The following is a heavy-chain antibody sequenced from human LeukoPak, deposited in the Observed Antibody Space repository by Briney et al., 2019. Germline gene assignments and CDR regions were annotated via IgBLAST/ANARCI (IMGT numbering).Heavy chain of an antibody. Sequence: PSETLSLTCTVSGGSISSYYWSWIRQPPGKGLEWIGYIYYSGSTNYKPSLKSRVTISVDTSKNQFSLKLSSVAAADTAVYYCARETSQKGAHYMDVWGKGTTVTISS. V-gene: IGHV4-59*01. CDR3: ARETSQKGAHYMDV. CDR1: GGSISSYY. J-gene: IGHJ6*03. D-gene: IGHD3-16*01. CDR2: IYYSGST.